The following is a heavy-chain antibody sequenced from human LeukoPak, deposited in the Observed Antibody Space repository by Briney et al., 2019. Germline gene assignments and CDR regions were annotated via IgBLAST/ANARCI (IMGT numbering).Heavy chain of an antibody. J-gene: IGHJ4*02. CDR1: GGTLSSYA. CDR3: ARERDTAMVLPFDY. V-gene: IGHV1-69*05. CDR2: IIPIFGTA. D-gene: IGHD5-18*01. Sequence: SLKVSRKASGGTLSSYAISWVRQAPGQGLEWMGRIIPIFGTANYAQKFQGRVTITTDESTSTAYMALSSLRSEHTAVYYCARERDTAMVLPFDYWGQGTLVTVSS.